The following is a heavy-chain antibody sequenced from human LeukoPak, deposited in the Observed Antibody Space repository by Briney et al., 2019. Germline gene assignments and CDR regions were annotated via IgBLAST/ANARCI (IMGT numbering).Heavy chain of an antibody. V-gene: IGHV3-64*01. Sequence: GGSQRLSCAASGFIFSNYAMHWVRQSPGKGLEYVSGISNNGGSTYYANSVKGRFTISRDNSMNTVYLQMGSLRPEDMAVYYCARDPLYYDMSGDYWGQGTLVAVSA. CDR1: GFIFSNYA. J-gene: IGHJ4*02. CDR3: ARDPLYYDMSGDY. D-gene: IGHD3-22*01. CDR2: ISNNGGST.